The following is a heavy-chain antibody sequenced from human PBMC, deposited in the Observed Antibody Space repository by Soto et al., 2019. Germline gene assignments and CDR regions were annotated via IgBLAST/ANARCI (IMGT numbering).Heavy chain of an antibody. CDR1: VDSISSYY. J-gene: IGHJ4*02. V-gene: IGHV4-59*01. Sequence: QVQLQESGPGLVKPSETLSLNCTVSVDSISSYYWSWIRQSPGKGLEWIGYIYYSGSTNYNPSLNSRVTISVDTSKNQFSLKLSSVTAADTAVYYCARGSRCLPPRLAYWGQGTLVTVSS. CDR2: IYYSGST. D-gene: IGHD2-15*01. CDR3: ARGSRCLPPRLAY.